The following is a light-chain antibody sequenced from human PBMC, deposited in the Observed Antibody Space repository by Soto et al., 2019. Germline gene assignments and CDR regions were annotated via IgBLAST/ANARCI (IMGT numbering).Light chain of an antibody. CDR2: ESS. Sequence: QSALTQPASVSGSAGQSITISCTGTSSDVGGYNLVSWYQQHPGKAPKLMIYESSKRPSGVSHRFSGSKSGNTASLTISGLQAEDEADYYCCSYAGSSTFVVFGGGTKLTVL. V-gene: IGLV2-23*03. CDR3: CSYAGSSTFVV. CDR1: SSDVGGYNL. J-gene: IGLJ2*01.